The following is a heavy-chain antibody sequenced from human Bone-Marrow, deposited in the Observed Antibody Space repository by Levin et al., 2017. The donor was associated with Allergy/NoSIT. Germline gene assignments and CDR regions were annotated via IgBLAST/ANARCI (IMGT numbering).Heavy chain of an antibody. CDR2: INNDGTTT. D-gene: IGHD7-27*01. CDR1: GFTFSGYW. CDR3: ARLTGTSTPDFDY. Sequence: QPGGSLRLSCAASGFTFSGYWMQWVRQAPGEGLVYVSSINNDGTTTRYADSVKGRFTISRDNAKNTLYLQVNSLRAEDTAVYYCARLTGTSTPDFDYWGQGTLVTVSS. J-gene: IGHJ4*02. V-gene: IGHV3-74*01.